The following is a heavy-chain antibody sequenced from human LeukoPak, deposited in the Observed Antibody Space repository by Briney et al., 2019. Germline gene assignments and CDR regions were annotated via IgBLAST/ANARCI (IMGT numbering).Heavy chain of an antibody. V-gene: IGHV3-23*01. Sequence: GGSLRLSCAASGFTLSSYAMSWVRQAPGKGLEWVSAISGSGGSTYYADSVKGRFTISRDNSKNTLYLQMNSLRAEGTAVYYCAKAPGIAVAGLYFDYWGQGTLVTVSS. CDR2: ISGSGGST. CDR3: AKAPGIAVAGLYFDY. J-gene: IGHJ4*02. D-gene: IGHD6-19*01. CDR1: GFTLSSYA.